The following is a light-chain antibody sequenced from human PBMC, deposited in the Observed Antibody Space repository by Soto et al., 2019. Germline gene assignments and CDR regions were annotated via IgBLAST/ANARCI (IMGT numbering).Light chain of an antibody. Sequence: QLVLTQSPSASASLGASVKLTCTLSSGHSNYAIAWHQQQPEKGPRYLMKINNDGSHNKGDGIPDRFSGSSSGAERYLTISSLQSEDEADYYCQTWGTGIWVFGGGTKLTVL. J-gene: IGLJ3*02. CDR3: QTWGTGIWV. CDR1: SGHSNYA. V-gene: IGLV4-69*01. CDR2: INNDGSH.